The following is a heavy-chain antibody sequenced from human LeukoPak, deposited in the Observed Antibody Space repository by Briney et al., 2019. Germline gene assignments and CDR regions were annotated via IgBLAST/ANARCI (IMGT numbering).Heavy chain of an antibody. CDR3: ARGYCRSTTSCYFDY. D-gene: IGHD2/OR15-2a*01. Sequence: PGGSLRLSCAASGFTFSDHYMDWVRQAPGKGLEWVGRIRKKVNSYTTEYAATVKGRLTISRDDSKNSLYLQMNSLKTEDTAVYYYARGYCRSTTSCYFDYWGQGTLVTVSS. V-gene: IGHV3-72*01. CDR1: GFTFSDHY. CDR2: IRKKVNSYTT. J-gene: IGHJ4*02.